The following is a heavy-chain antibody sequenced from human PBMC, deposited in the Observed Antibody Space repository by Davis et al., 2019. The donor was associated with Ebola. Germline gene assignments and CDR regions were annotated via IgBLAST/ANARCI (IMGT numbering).Heavy chain of an antibody. D-gene: IGHD5-18*01. CDR3: ASLRDTAMVGFGMDV. CDR1: GFTFSSYS. Sequence: PGGSLRLSCAASGFTFSSYSMNWVRQAPGKGLEWVSSISSSSSYIYYADSVKGRFTISRDNAKNSLYLQMNSLRAEDTAVYYCASLRDTAMVGFGMDVWGKGTTVTVSS. J-gene: IGHJ6*04. CDR2: ISSSSSYI. V-gene: IGHV3-21*01.